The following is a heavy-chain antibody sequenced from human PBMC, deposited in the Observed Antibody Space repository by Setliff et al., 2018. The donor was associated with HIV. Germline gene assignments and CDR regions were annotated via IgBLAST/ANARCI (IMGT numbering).Heavy chain of an antibody. Sequence: ASVKVSCKASGYIFIDYYMHWGRQAPGQGLEWMGMINPRGGSTSYAQNFQGRVTMTRDTSTHTVYMELSSLRPEDTAVYYCAKDDRYYYDTSDSPSNWFDPWGQGSLVTVSS. CDR2: INPRGGST. D-gene: IGHD3-22*01. CDR3: AKDDRYYYDTSDSPSNWFDP. V-gene: IGHV1-46*01. J-gene: IGHJ5*02. CDR1: GYIFIDYY.